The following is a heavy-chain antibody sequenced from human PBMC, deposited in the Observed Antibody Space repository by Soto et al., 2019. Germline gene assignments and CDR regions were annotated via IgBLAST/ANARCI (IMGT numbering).Heavy chain of an antibody. CDR3: VASLVAPTWRQFFYFDF. Sequence: PSETLSLTCTVSGDVITKNTFYRGWVRQPPGEALEWIGSIYYSGNSFYNPSLESRVSISVDSSKNQFSLKMSSVTAADTSLYYCVASLVAPTWRQFFYFDFWGQGALVTVSS. CDR1: GDVITKNTFY. J-gene: IGHJ4*02. CDR2: IYYSGNS. V-gene: IGHV4-39*01. D-gene: IGHD2-8*02.